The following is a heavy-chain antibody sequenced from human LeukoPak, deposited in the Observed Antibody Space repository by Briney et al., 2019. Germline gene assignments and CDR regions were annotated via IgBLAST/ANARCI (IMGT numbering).Heavy chain of an antibody. D-gene: IGHD2-15*01. CDR1: GGSISSGGYY. CDR2: IYYSGST. J-gene: IGHJ5*02. V-gene: IGHV4-31*03. CDR3: ARLYCSGGSCYKTDNWFDP. Sequence: SQTLSLTCTVSGGSISSGGYYWSRIRQHPGKGLEWIGYIYYSGSTYYNPSLKSRVTISVDTSKNQFSLKLSSVTAADTAVYYYARLYCSGGSCYKTDNWFDPWGQGTLVTVSS.